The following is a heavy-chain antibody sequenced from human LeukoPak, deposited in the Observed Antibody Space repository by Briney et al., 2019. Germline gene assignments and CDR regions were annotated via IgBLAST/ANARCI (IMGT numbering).Heavy chain of an antibody. CDR3: ARDLRSSGYYAFDY. D-gene: IGHD3-22*01. CDR1: GFTFSSYS. J-gene: IGHJ4*02. V-gene: IGHV3-21*01. Sequence: GGSLRLSCAASGFTFSSYSMNWVRQAPGKGLEWVSCISSSSYIYYADSVKGRFTTSRDNAKNSLYLQMNSLRAEDTAVYYCARDLRSSGYYAFDYWGQGTLVTVSS. CDR2: ISSSSYI.